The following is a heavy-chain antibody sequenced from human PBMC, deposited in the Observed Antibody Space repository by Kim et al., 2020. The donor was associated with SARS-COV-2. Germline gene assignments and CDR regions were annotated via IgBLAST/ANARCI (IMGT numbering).Heavy chain of an antibody. Sequence: GGSLRLSCAASGFSFSSYAMSWVRQAPGKGLEWVSAISGSGGSTYYADSVKDRFTISRDNSKNTLYLQMNSLRAEDTAVYYCANLPVVGYCSSTSCYVPNWGQGTLVTVSS. D-gene: IGHD2-2*01. CDR1: GFSFSSYA. CDR3: ANLPVVGYCSSTSCYVPN. CDR2: ISGSGGST. V-gene: IGHV3-23*01. J-gene: IGHJ4*02.